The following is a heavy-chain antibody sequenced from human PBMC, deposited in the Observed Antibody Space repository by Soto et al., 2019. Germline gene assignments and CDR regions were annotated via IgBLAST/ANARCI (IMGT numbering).Heavy chain of an antibody. CDR2: IIPILGIA. D-gene: IGHD2-2*01. V-gene: IGHV1-69*02. Sequence: QVQLVQSGAEVKKPGSSVKVSCKASGGTFSSYTISWVRQAPGQGLEWMGRIIPILGIANYAQKFQGRVTITADKSTSTAYMELSSLRSEDTAVYYCASDCSSTSCLLGTWGQGSLVTVSS. J-gene: IGHJ4*02. CDR3: ASDCSSTSCLLGT. CDR1: GGTFSSYT.